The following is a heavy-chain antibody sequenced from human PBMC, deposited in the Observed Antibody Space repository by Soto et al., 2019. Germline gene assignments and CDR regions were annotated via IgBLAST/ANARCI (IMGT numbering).Heavy chain of an antibody. CDR1: GGSISSYY. CDR2: IYYSGST. Sequence: PSETLSLTCTVSGGSISSYYWSWIRQPPGKGLEWIGYIYYSGSTNYNPSLKSRVTISVDTSKNQFSLKLSSVTAADTAVYYCARTIVAVAGTGYFDYCGQATRVTVSS. CDR3: ARTIVAVAGTGYFDY. V-gene: IGHV4-59*01. J-gene: IGHJ4*02. D-gene: IGHD6-19*01.